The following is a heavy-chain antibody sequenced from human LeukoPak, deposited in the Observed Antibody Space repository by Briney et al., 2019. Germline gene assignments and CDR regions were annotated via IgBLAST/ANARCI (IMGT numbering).Heavy chain of an antibody. D-gene: IGHD6-13*01. CDR2: IPYDGSNK. V-gene: IGHV3-30*02. Sequence: GGSLRLSCAASGFTFSSYGMHWVRQAPGEGLEWVAFIPYDGSNKYYADSLKGRFTISRDNAKNSLYLQMNSLRAEDTAVYYCAKAPKGYRGAFDHWGQGTLVTVSS. CDR3: AKAPKGYRGAFDH. CDR1: GFTFSSYG. J-gene: IGHJ4*02.